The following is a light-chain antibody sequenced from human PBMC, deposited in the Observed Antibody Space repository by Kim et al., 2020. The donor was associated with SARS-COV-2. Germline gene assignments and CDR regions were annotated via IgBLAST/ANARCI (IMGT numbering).Light chain of an antibody. Sequence: LSPGERATLSCRASQSVSSYLAWDQQKPGQAPRLLIYGASKRAPGIPARFSGSVSGTDFTLTISSLEPEHFAVYYCQQRSNWPLTFGGGTKVDIK. CDR1: QSVSSY. J-gene: IGKJ4*01. V-gene: IGKV3-11*01. CDR3: QQRSNWPLT. CDR2: GAS.